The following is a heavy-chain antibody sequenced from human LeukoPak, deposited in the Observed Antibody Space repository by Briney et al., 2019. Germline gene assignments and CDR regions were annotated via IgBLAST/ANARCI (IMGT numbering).Heavy chain of an antibody. J-gene: IGHJ4*02. CDR1: GFTFSDCD. CDR2: ITSSGGTS. V-gene: IGHV3-23*01. CDR3: AEIGSGNKFDF. Sequence: GGSLRLSCLASGFTFSDCDMSWVRLSPGKGTEWVSAITSSGGTSFYADSVQGRFTISRDNSKSTMYLQMSGLRADDTAVYYCAEIGSGNKFDFWGQGTLVTVSS. D-gene: IGHD3-3*01.